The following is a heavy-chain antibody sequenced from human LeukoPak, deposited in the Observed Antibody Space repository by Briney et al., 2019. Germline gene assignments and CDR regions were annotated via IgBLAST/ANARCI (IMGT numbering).Heavy chain of an antibody. D-gene: IGHD3-3*01. CDR1: GGSITTTNW. CDR2: VHLDGRT. CDR3: AREGGFYRPLDY. J-gene: IGHJ4*02. Sequence: ASETLSLTCGVSGGSITTTNWWTWVRQPPGKGLEWIGEVHLDGRTNYNPFLESRLTISVDLSENHISLSLTSVTAADTAVYYCAREGGFYRPLDYSGQGTLVTVSS. V-gene: IGHV4-4*02.